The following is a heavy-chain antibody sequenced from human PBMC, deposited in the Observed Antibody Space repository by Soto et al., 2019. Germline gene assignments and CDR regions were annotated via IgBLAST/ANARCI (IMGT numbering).Heavy chain of an antibody. CDR3: AAYGPNSGDGY. CDR1: GFTIYRND. CDR2: IHADGKT. D-gene: IGHD4-17*01. J-gene: IGHJ4*02. V-gene: IGHV3-66*01. Sequence: EVQLVQSGGGLVQPGGSRRLSCVASGFTIYRNDMIWVRQAPGKGLEWFAHIHADGKTFYADSVKGRFTISKDNSRNTLFFQMNSLRSEDTAVYYCAAYGPNSGDGYWGQGTLVTVSS.